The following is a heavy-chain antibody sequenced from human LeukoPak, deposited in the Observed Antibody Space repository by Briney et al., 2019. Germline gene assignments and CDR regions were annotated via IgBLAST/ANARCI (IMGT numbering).Heavy chain of an antibody. CDR2: IYYSGST. D-gene: IGHD3-10*01. Sequence: SQTLSLTCTVSGGSISSGDYYWSWIRQPPGKGLEWIGYIYYSGSTYYNPSLKSRVTISVDTSKNQFSLKLSSVTAADTAVYYCARDSLMVRGESYFDYWGQGTLVTVSS. V-gene: IGHV4-30-4*08. CDR1: GGSISSGDYY. CDR3: ARDSLMVRGESYFDY. J-gene: IGHJ4*02.